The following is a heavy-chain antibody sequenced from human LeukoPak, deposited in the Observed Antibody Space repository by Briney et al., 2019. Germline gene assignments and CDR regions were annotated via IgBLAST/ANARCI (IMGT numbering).Heavy chain of an antibody. Sequence: GRSLRLSCAASGFTFSNYAMHWVRQAPGKGLEWVTLISYDGSNKYYADSVKGRFTISRDNSKNTVYLQMNSLRAEDTAVYYCARDLYYFGSGSLPGYWGQGTLVTVSS. V-gene: IGHV3-30-3*01. CDR2: ISYDGSNK. CDR1: GFTFSNYA. D-gene: IGHD3-10*01. J-gene: IGHJ4*02. CDR3: ARDLYYFGSGSLPGY.